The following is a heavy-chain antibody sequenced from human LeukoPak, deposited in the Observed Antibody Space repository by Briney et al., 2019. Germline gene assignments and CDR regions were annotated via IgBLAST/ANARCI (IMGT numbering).Heavy chain of an antibody. Sequence: GGSLRLYCAASGFTFSSYGIHWVRQAPGKGLEWVAVISYDGSNKYYADSVEGRFTISRDNSKNTLYLQMNSLRAEDTAVYYCAYGDYGSGAFDIWGQGTMVTVSS. CDR3: AYGDYGSGAFDI. V-gene: IGHV3-30*03. CDR2: ISYDGSNK. D-gene: IGHD4-17*01. J-gene: IGHJ3*02. CDR1: GFTFSSYG.